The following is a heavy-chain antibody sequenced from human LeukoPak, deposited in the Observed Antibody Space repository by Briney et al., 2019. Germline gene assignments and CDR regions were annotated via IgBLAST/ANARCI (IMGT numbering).Heavy chain of an antibody. CDR1: GFTFTNYW. CDR3: ARGQIGLGAFDI. D-gene: IGHD6-19*01. Sequence: GGSLRLSCEASGFTFTNYWVHWVRQAPGNGLMWVSRINSDATSTSYADSVRGRFTILRDNAKNTMYLQMNSLRAEDTAVYYCARGQIGLGAFDIWGQGTMVTVSS. V-gene: IGHV3-74*01. CDR2: INSDATST. J-gene: IGHJ3*02.